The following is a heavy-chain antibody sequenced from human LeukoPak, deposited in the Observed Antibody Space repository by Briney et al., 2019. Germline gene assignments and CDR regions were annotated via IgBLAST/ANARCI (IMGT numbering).Heavy chain of an antibody. J-gene: IGHJ6*03. CDR2: IYYSGST. CDR3: ARGAYYYYYYMDV. CDR1: GGSISSYY. Sequence: SETLSLTCTVSGGSISSYYWSWIRQPPGKGLEWIGYIYYSGSTNYNPSLKSRVTISVDTSKNQFSLKLSSVTAADTAVYYCARGAYYYYYYMDVWGKGTTVTVSS. V-gene: IGHV4-59*01.